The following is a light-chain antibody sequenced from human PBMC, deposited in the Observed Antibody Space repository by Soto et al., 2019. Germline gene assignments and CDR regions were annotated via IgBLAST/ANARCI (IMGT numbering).Light chain of an antibody. Sequence: QSALTQPASVSGSPGQSITISCTGTSSDVGSYNLVSWYQQHPGKAPKLMIYEGSKRPSGVSNRFSGSKSGNTASLTISGLQAEDEADYYCCPYAGSSTFVYVFGTGTKVTVL. CDR2: EGS. J-gene: IGLJ1*01. V-gene: IGLV2-23*03. CDR1: SSDVGSYNL. CDR3: CPYAGSSTFVYV.